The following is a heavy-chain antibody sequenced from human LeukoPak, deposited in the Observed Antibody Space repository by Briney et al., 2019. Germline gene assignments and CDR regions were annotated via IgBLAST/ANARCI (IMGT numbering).Heavy chain of an antibody. Sequence: GGSLRFSCAASGFTFSSYWMSWVRQAPGKGLEWVANLKQDGSEKYYVDSVKGRFTISRDNAQNSLYLQMNSLRAEDTAVYYCARDSGIAVAGTAANDAFDIWGQGTMVTVSS. J-gene: IGHJ3*02. V-gene: IGHV3-7*01. CDR1: GFTFSSYW. CDR3: ARDSGIAVAGTAANDAFDI. CDR2: LKQDGSEK. D-gene: IGHD6-19*01.